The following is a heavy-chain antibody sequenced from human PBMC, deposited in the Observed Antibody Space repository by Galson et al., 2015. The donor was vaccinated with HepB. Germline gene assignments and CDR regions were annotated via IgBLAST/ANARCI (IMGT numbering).Heavy chain of an antibody. CDR3: ARLEATGRPNYGMDV. CDR1: GFTFSSYW. Sequence: SLRLSCAASGFTFSSYWMSWVRQAPGRGLEWVANIKEDGSEKYYVDSVKGRFTISRDNAKNSLYLQMNSLGAEDTAVYYCARLEATGRPNYGMDVWGQGTTVTVSS. D-gene: IGHD1-1*01. CDR2: IKEDGSEK. V-gene: IGHV3-7*03. J-gene: IGHJ6*02.